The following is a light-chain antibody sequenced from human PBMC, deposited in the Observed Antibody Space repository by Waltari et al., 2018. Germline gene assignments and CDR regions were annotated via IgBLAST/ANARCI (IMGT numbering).Light chain of an antibody. CDR2: KAS. V-gene: IGKV1-5*03. CDR3: QQYNSYSWT. J-gene: IGKJ1*01. Sequence: DIQLTQSPSTLSASVGDRVTITCRASQSISSWLAWYQQKPGKAPKPLIYKASSLESGVPSRFSGSGSGTEFTLTINSLQPDDFATDYCQQYNSYSWTFGQGTKVEIK. CDR1: QSISSW.